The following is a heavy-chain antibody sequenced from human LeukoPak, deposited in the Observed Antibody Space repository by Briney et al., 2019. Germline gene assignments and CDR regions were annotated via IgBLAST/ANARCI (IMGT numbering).Heavy chain of an antibody. D-gene: IGHD2-2*01. CDR3: LSGERLVPAAMWVDY. CDR1: GYTFTDYY. J-gene: IGHJ4*02. V-gene: IGHV1-2*02. Sequence: TSVNLSFKASGYTFTDYYMHWGRKAHPPGHEWMGWIKSKRGGRRYAQRFQGRVTMSRDWSMRTAYIELRRVRFDDTAVYYWLSGERLVPAAMWVDYWGQGTLVTVSS. CDR2: IKSKRGGR.